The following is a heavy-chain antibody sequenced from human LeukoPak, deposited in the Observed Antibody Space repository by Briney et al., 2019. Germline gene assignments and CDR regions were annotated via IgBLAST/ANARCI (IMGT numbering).Heavy chain of an antibody. CDR3: ARHISGNYGGYFDY. CDR2: IYYTGST. D-gene: IGHD1-26*01. V-gene: IGHV4-59*08. Sequence: SETLSLTCTVSGGSLGSYYWSWIRQSPGKGLDWIGYIYYTGSTDYNPSLKSRVTISVDTSKNQFSLKLTSVTAPDTAVYYCARHISGNYGGYFDYWGQGTLVAVSS. CDR1: GGSLGSYY. J-gene: IGHJ4*02.